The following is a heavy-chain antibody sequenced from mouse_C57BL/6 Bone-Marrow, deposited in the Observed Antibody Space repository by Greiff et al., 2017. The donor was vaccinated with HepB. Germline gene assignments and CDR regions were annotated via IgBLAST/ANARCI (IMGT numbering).Heavy chain of an antibody. CDR3: ARWYGNYNYDAMDY. CDR1: GYTFTSYW. J-gene: IGHJ4*01. D-gene: IGHD2-10*02. CDR2: IYPGSGST. Sequence: VQLQQPGAELVKPGASVKMSCKASGYTFTSYWITWVKQRPGQGLEWIGDIYPGSGSTNYNEKFKSKATLTVDTSSSTAYMQLSSLTSEDSAVYYCARWYGNYNYDAMDYWGQGTSVTVSS. V-gene: IGHV1-55*01.